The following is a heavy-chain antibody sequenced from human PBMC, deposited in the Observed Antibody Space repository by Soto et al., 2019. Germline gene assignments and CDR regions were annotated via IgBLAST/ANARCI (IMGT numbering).Heavy chain of an antibody. Sequence: SYTPSLTCTVSGDSTSSKHSGGSFREHPEKGLEWIGHIYYSGNTDYNPSLKSRLAISIDTSKNQFSLKLSSVTAADTAVYFCAREGGESSDGLYYFDSWGQGSLVTVSS. CDR3: AREGGESSDGLYYFDS. CDR2: IYYSGNT. CDR1: GDSTSSKHS. D-gene: IGHD3-16*01. J-gene: IGHJ4*02. V-gene: IGHV4-30-4*01.